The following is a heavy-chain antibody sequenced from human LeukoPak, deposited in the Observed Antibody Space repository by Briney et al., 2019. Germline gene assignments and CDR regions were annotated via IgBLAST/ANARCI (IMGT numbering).Heavy chain of an antibody. V-gene: IGHV5-10-1*01. CDR2: IDPSDSYT. J-gene: IGHJ4*02. Sequence: GESLKISCKGSGYSFTSYWISWVRQMPGKGLEWMGRIDPSDSYTNYSPSFQGHVTISADKSICTAYLQWSSLKASDTAMYYCARHAFGEPNQLDYWGQGTLVTVSS. CDR1: GYSFTSYW. CDR3: ARHAFGEPNQLDY. D-gene: IGHD3-10*01.